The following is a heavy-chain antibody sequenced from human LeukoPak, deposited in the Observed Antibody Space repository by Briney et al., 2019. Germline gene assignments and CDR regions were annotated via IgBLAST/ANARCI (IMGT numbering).Heavy chain of an antibody. CDR1: GGSFSGYY. CDR3: AKAHSVSAPGCFDP. J-gene: IGHJ5*02. V-gene: IGHV3-53*01. Sequence: ETLSLTCAVYGGSFSGYYWSWIRQPPGKALEWVSVIHSGGTTNYADSVQGRFTISRDNSKTTVYLHMNSLRAEDTAIYYCAKAHSVSAPGCFDPWGQGTLVTVSS. CDR2: IHSGGTT. D-gene: IGHD5-18*01.